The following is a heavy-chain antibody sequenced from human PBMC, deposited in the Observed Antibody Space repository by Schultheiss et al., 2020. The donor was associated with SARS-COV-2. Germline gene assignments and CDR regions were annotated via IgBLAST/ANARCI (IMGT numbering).Heavy chain of an antibody. Sequence: SETLSLTCTVSGGSISSGGYYWSWIRQHPGKGLEWIGYIYYSGSTYYNPSLKSRVTISVDTSKNQFSLKLSSVTAADTAVYYCARDYLQQLPPYYYYYYGMDVWGKGTTVTVSS. J-gene: IGHJ6*04. CDR2: IYYSGST. D-gene: IGHD6-13*01. V-gene: IGHV4-31*03. CDR1: GGSISSGGYY. CDR3: ARDYLQQLPPYYYYYYGMDV.